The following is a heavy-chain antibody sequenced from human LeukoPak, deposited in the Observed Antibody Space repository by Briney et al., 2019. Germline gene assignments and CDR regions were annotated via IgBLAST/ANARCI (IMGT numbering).Heavy chain of an antibody. CDR2: ISSSSSTI. D-gene: IGHD2-2*01. V-gene: IGHV3-48*01. CDR1: GFTFSSYS. Sequence: GGSLRLSCAASGFTFSSYSMNWVRQAPGKGLEWVSYISSSSSTIYYADSVKGRFTISRDNAKNSLYLQMNSLRAEDTAVYYCARVGIVVVPAAIGPPDYWGQGTLVAVSS. J-gene: IGHJ4*02. CDR3: ARVGIVVVPAAIGPPDY.